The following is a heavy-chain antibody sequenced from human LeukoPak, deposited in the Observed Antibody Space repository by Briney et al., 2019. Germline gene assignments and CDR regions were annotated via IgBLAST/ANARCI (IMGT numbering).Heavy chain of an antibody. V-gene: IGHV1-2*02. Sequence: ASVKVSCKASGYTFTGYYMHWVRQAPGQGLEWMGWINPNSGGTNYAQKFQGRVTMTRDTSISTAYMELSRLRSDDTAVYYCARDLGGVAIYYFDYWGQGTLVTVSS. CDR1: GYTFTGYY. CDR2: INPNSGGT. CDR3: ARDLGGVAIYYFDY. D-gene: IGHD3-3*01. J-gene: IGHJ4*02.